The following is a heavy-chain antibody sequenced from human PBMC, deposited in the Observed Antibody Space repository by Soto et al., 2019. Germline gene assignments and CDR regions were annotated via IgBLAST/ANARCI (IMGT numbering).Heavy chain of an antibody. Sequence: ASVKVSCKASGYTCTSYYMHWVRQAPGQGLEWMGIINPSGGSTSYAQKFQGRVTMTRDTSTSTVYMELSSLRSEDTAVYYCAREEGIAAAGTIGFSLGYYGMDVWGQGTAVTVSS. V-gene: IGHV1-46*01. CDR2: INPSGGST. CDR1: GYTCTSYY. J-gene: IGHJ6*02. D-gene: IGHD6-13*01. CDR3: AREEGIAAAGTIGFSLGYYGMDV.